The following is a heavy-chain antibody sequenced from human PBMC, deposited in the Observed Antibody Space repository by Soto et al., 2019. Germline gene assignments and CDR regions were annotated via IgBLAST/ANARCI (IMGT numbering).Heavy chain of an antibody. D-gene: IGHD1-7*01. CDR3: ARVNNNWNYGRFDY. V-gene: IGHV3-21*01. Sequence: LRLSCAASGFTFSSYSMNWVRQAPGKGLEWVSSISSSSSYIYYADSVKGRFTISRDNAKNSLYLQMNSLRAEDTAVYYCARVNNNWNYGRFDYWRQGTLVTVSS. CDR2: ISSSSSYI. CDR1: GFTFSSYS. J-gene: IGHJ4*02.